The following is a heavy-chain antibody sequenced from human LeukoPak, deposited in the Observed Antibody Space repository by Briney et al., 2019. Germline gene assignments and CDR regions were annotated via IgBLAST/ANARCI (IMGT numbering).Heavy chain of an antibody. D-gene: IGHD7-27*01. J-gene: IGHJ4*02. Sequence: GVSLRRSCAASGFTVSNSFMSWIRQAPGKGLEWVSVIYSDGTSYYADSVKARFSISRDNSKNSLYLQMNSLRVEDTAMYYRTKTGGPWDWGQGTLVTVSA. CDR1: GFTVSNSF. CDR2: IYSDGTS. CDR3: TKTGGPWD. V-gene: IGHV3-53*01.